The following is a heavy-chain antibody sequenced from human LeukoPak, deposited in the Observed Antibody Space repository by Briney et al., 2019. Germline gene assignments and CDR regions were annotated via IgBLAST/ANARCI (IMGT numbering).Heavy chain of an antibody. CDR1: GYSISSGYY. J-gene: IGHJ4*02. CDR3: ARDMYSSEYSNGRYFDY. Sequence: SETLSLTCAVSGYSISSGYYWGWIRQPPGKGLEWIGSIYHSGSTYYNPSLKSRVTIPVDTSKNQFSLKLSSVTAADTGVYYCARDMYSSEYSNGRYFDYWGQGTLVSVSS. V-gene: IGHV4-38-2*02. D-gene: IGHD6-19*01. CDR2: IYHSGST.